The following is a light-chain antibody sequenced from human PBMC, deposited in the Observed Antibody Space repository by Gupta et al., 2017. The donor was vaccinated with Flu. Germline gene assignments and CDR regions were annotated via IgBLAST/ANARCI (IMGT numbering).Light chain of an antibody. J-gene: IGKJ1*01. CDR1: QSISSY. CDR2: AAS. V-gene: IGKV1-39*01. CDR3: QQSYSTHQT. Sequence: PSSLSASVGDRVTITCRASQSISSYLNWYQQKPGKAPKLLIYAASSLQSGVPSRFSGSGSGTDFTLTISSLQPEDFATYYCQQSYSTHQTFGQGTKVEIK.